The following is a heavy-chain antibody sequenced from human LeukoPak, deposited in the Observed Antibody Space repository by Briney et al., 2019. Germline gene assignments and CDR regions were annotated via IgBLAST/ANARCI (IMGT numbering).Heavy chain of an antibody. CDR3: ARGRYSSGWYAYWYFDL. CDR2: INHSGST. Sequence: SETLSLTCTVSGGSFSSYYWSWIRQPPGKGLEWIGEINHSGSTNYNPSLKSRVTISVDTSKNQFSLKLSSVTAADTAVCYCARGRYSSGWYAYWYFDLWGRGTLVTVSS. D-gene: IGHD6-19*01. J-gene: IGHJ2*01. V-gene: IGHV4-34*01. CDR1: GGSFSSYY.